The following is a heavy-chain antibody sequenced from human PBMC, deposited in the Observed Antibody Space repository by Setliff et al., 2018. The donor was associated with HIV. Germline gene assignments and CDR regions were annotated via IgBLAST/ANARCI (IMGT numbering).Heavy chain of an antibody. CDR1: GGSMNSSSYY. CDR3: ARLTIFGVVMATYYMDV. D-gene: IGHD3-3*01. CDR2: IYYSGKT. J-gene: IGHJ6*03. Sequence: PSETLSLTCTVSGGSMNSSSYYWGWIRQPPGKGLEWLGSIYYSGKTYDNPSLKSRVTISVDTSKNQFSLKLSSVTAADTAVYYCARLTIFGVVMATYYMDVWGKGTTVTVSS. V-gene: IGHV4-39*01.